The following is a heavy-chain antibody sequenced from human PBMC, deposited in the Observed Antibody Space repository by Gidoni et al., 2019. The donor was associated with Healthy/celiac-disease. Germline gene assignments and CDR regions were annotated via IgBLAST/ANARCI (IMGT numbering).Heavy chain of an antibody. CDR1: GTTYRSYG. Sequence: EVQLVESGGGVVQHGGSLRTSCAASGTTYRSYGMDWVRQATGTVLECVSSLSSNSSSISSADSVKGRFTIARDNAKNSLYLQMNSLRAEDTAVYYCARGVVPRTADYGMDVWGQGTTVTVSS. J-gene: IGHJ6*02. V-gene: IGHV3-21*01. D-gene: IGHD3-3*01. CDR3: ARGVVPRTADYGMDV. CDR2: LSSNSSSI.